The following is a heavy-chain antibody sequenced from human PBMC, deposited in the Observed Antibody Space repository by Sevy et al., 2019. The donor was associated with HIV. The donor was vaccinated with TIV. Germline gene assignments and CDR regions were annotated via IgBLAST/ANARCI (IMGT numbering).Heavy chain of an antibody. CDR2: ISAYNGNT. D-gene: IGHD1-26*01. V-gene: IGHV1-18*01. Sequence: ASVKVSCKASGYTFTSYGISWVRQAPGQGLEWMGWISAYNGNTNYAQKLQGRVTMTTDTSTSTDYMELRSLRSDDTAVYYCARDRSGRGDEGAYWGQGTLVTVSS. J-gene: IGHJ4*02. CDR1: GYTFTSYG. CDR3: ARDRSGRGDEGAY.